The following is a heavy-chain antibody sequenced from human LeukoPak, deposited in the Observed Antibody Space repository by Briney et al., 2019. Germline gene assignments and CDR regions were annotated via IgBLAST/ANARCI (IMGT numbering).Heavy chain of an antibody. J-gene: IGHJ4*02. CDR1: GDSVSSDRAA. D-gene: IGHD1-26*01. CDR2: TYYRSKWYT. V-gene: IGHV6-1*01. Sequence: SQTLSLTCAISGDSVSSDRAAWNWIRQSPSTGLEWLGRTYYRSKWYTEYAVSVKSRITINPDTSKNNFSLQLNSVTPEDTAVYYCARDQWALNSWGQGTLVTVSS. CDR3: ARDQWALNS.